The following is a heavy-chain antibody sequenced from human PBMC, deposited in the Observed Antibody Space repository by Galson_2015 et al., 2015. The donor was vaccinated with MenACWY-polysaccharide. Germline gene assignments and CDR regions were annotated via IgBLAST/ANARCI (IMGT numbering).Heavy chain of an antibody. CDR2: INPNSGGT. Sequence: SVKVSCKASGYTFTGYYMHWVRQAPGQGLEWMGWINPNSGGTNYAQKFQGRVTMTRDTSISTAYMELSRLGSDDTAVYYCMTAGYRSGGSCYPRYYFDYWGQGTLVTVSS. CDR1: GYTFTGYY. D-gene: IGHD2-15*01. J-gene: IGHJ4*02. CDR3: MTAGYRSGGSCYPRYYFDY. V-gene: IGHV1-2*02.